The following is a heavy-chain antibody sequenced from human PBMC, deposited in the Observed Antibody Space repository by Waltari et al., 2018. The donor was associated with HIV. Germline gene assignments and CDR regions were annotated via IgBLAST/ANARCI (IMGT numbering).Heavy chain of an antibody. CDR1: GYTFVNYP. D-gene: IGHD6-19*01. J-gene: IGHJ4*02. V-gene: IGHV1-3*04. CDR3: ARDRVAYSSGWNDEGPLDY. Sequence: QVQLVQSGAEVKKPGASVKVSCKASGYTFVNYPIHWVRQAPGQRLEWMGWINTGSGNTKFSQRFQDRVTITRDTSASTAYMELSSLRSEDTAVYYCARDRVAYSSGWNDEGPLDYWGQGTLVTVSS. CDR2: INTGSGNT.